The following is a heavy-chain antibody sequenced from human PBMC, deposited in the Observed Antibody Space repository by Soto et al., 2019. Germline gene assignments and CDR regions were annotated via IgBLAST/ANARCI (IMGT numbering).Heavy chain of an antibody. V-gene: IGHV4-59*11. CDR1: GDSISSHY. J-gene: IGHJ5*02. D-gene: IGHD3-10*01. CDR3: AREGVYGSGNYIGP. Sequence: SETLSLTCTVSGDSISSHYWSWVRQPPGKGLECIGYVHYSGIANYNPSLKSRVTISIDTSKNQFSLKLSSVTAADTAVYYCAREGVYGSGNYIGPLGQGALVTVCS. CDR2: VHYSGIA.